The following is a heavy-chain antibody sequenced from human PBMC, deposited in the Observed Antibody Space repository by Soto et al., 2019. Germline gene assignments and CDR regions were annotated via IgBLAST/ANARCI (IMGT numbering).Heavy chain of an antibody. CDR2: INPGGTTT. Sequence: EVQLLESGGGLVQPEGSLRLSCVASGFTFSSYVMSWIRQAPGQGLEWVSTINPGGTTTYYPDSVKGRFTISRDNSRNTLFLHMNTLRAEDTAVYYCTRAAREIDYCGQGTLVTVSS. D-gene: IGHD2-15*01. V-gene: IGHV3-23*01. J-gene: IGHJ4*02. CDR1: GFTFSSYV. CDR3: TRAAREIDY.